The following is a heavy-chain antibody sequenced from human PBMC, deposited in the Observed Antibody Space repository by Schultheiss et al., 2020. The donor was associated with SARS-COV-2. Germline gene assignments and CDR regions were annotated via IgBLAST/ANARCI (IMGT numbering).Heavy chain of an antibody. Sequence: SETLSLTCVLYGGSFSGYYWSWIRQPPGKGLEWIGEINHSGSTNYNPSLKSRVTISVDTSKNQFSLKLSSVTAADTAVYYCARVTGTTTFYFDYWGQGTLVTVSS. V-gene: IGHV4-34*01. CDR1: GGSFSGYY. CDR2: INHSGST. CDR3: ARVTGTTTFYFDY. J-gene: IGHJ4*02. D-gene: IGHD1-7*01.